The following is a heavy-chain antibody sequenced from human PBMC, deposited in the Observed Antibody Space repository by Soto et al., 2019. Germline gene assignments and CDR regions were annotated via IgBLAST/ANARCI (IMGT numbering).Heavy chain of an antibody. V-gene: IGHV1-2*02. CDR2: INPNSGGT. Sequence: GASVKVSCKASGYTFTGYYMHWVRQAPGQGLEWMGWINPNSGGTNYAQKFQGRVTMTRDTSISTAYMELSRLRSDDTAVYYCARALFGRGCTNGVCYSAGYWGQGTLVTVSS. CDR3: ARALFGRGCTNGVCYSAGY. CDR1: GYTFTGYY. D-gene: IGHD2-8*01. J-gene: IGHJ4*02.